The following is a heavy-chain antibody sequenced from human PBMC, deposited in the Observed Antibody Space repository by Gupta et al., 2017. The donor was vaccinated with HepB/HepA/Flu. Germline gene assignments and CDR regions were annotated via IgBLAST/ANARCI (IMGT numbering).Heavy chain of an antibody. CDR1: GFTFSSYR. J-gene: IGHJ4*02. D-gene: IGHD1-26*01. Sequence: EVQLVESGGGLVKPGGSLRLSCAASGFTFSSYRMNWVRQAPGKGLEWVSSISSSSSYIYYADSVKGRFTISRDNAKNSLYLQMNSLRAEDTAVYYCARDLPEWELLEGGLDYWGQGTLVTVSS. CDR2: ISSSSSYI. V-gene: IGHV3-21*01. CDR3: ARDLPEWELLEGGLDY.